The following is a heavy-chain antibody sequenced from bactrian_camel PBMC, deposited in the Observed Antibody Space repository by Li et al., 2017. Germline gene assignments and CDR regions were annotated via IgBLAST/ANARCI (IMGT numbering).Heavy chain of an antibody. CDR3: AADQDPICFNVFKGSGH. Sequence: HVQLVESGGGSVQAGGSLTLSCSISGRSGGDMCMGWFRQAPGEEREGVAYLSDGTPRTVYADSVKGRFTISRDITTNTVYLQMNSLEPGDTGMYYCAADQDPICFNVFKGSGHWGQGTQVTVS. CDR2: SDGTPRT. D-gene: IGHD3*01. CDR1: GRSGGDMC. V-gene: IGHV3-3*01. J-gene: IGHJ4*01.